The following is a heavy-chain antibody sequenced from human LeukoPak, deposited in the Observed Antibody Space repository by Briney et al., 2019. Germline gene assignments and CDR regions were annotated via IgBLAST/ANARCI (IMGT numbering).Heavy chain of an antibody. D-gene: IGHD3/OR15-3a*01. Sequence: PGGSLRLSCAASGFTLNSYAMSWVRQAPGKGLEWVSAVSGSGGSTFYADSVKGRFTISRDNSKNTLYLQMISLRAEDTAVYHCAKPQETYGLVPFDYWGQGTLVTVSS. J-gene: IGHJ4*02. CDR3: AKPQETYGLVPFDY. CDR2: VSGSGGST. CDR1: GFTLNSYA. V-gene: IGHV3-23*01.